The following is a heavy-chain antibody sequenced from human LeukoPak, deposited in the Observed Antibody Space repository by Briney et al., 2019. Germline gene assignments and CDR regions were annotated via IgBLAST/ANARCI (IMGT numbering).Heavy chain of an antibody. D-gene: IGHD3-22*01. Sequence: SETLSLTCTVSGGSISSYYWSWIRQPPGKGLRWIGYIYYTRSTHYNPSLKSRVTISVDTSKNQVSLKLSSVTAADTALYYCARATFAVITPDYWGQGTLVTVSS. V-gene: IGHV4-59*01. CDR1: GGSISSYY. CDR2: IYYTRST. CDR3: ARATFAVITPDY. J-gene: IGHJ4*02.